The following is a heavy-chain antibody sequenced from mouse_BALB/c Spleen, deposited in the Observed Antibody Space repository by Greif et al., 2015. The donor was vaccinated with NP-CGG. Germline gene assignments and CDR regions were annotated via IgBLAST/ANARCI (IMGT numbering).Heavy chain of an antibody. D-gene: IGHD2-3*01. V-gene: IGHV5-12-2*01. J-gene: IGHJ1*01. Sequence: EVMLVESGGGLVQPGGSLKLSCAASGFTFSSYTMSWVRQTPEKRLEWVAYISNGGGSTYYPDIVKGRFTISRDNAKNTLFLQMSRLKSEDTAMYYCARHDGFYFWYFDVWGAETTVTVSP. CDR1: GFTFSSYT. CDR3: ARHDGFYFWYFDV. CDR2: ISNGGGST.